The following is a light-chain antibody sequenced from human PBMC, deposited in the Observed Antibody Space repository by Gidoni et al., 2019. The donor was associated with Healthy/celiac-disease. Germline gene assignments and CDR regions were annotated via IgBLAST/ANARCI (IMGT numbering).Light chain of an antibody. CDR2: DVS. CDR1: SSDVGGYNY. CDR3: CSYAGSYTVV. Sequence: QSALTQARSVSVSPGQSVTISCTGTSSDVGGYNYVSWYQQHPGKAPKLMIYDVSKRPSGVPDRFSGSKSGNTASLTISGLQAEDEADYYCCSYAGSYTVVFGGGTNLTVL. V-gene: IGLV2-11*01. J-gene: IGLJ2*01.